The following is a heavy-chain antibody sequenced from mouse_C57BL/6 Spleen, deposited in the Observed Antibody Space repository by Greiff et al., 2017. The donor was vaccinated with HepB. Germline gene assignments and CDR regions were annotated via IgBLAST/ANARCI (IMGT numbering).Heavy chain of an antibody. CDR1: GYTFTDYY. Sequence: EVQLQQSGPELVKPGASVKISCKASGYTFTDYYMNWVKQSHGKSLEWIGDINPNNGGTSYNQKFKGKATLTVDKSSSTAYMELRSLTSEDSAVYYCARSPTVVATRDAMDYWGQGTSVTVSS. CDR3: ARSPTVVATRDAMDY. V-gene: IGHV1-26*01. CDR2: INPNNGGT. D-gene: IGHD1-1*01. J-gene: IGHJ4*01.